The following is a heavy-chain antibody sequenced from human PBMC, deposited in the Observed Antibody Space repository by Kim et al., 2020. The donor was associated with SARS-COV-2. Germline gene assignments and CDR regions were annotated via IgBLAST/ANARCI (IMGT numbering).Heavy chain of an antibody. J-gene: IGHJ6*02. CDR2: INHSGST. CDR3: ARGGYSYGYALHYYYYGMDV. CDR1: GGSFSGYY. Sequence: SETLSLTCAVYGGSFSGYYWSWIRQPPGKGLEWIGEINHSGSTNYNPSLKSRVTISVDTSKNQFSLKLSSVTAADTAVYYCARGGYSYGYALHYYYYGMDVWGQGTTVTVSS. V-gene: IGHV4-34*01. D-gene: IGHD5-18*01.